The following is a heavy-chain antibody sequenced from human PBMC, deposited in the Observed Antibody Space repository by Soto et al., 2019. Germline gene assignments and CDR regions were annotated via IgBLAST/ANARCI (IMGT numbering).Heavy chain of an antibody. CDR3: ARGDATKIVVTTYYAMEG. D-gene: IGHD3-22*01. CDR2: IIPVVGTP. V-gene: IGHV1-69*12. J-gene: IGHJ6*04. Sequence: QVQLVQSGAEVKKPGASVKVSCKASGGSLSNYGISWVRQAPGQGLEWMGAIIPVVGTPNYAQKFQDRGTITADESTTTVYMEVRSLTSEDTAVYYCARGDATKIVVTTYYAMEGWGKWTTVTVSS. CDR1: GGSLSNYG.